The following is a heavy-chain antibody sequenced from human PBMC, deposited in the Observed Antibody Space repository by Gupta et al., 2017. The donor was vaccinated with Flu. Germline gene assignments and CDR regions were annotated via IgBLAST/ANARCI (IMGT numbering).Heavy chain of an antibody. J-gene: IGHJ6*03. CDR3: TTAWLLGYYYYYYMDV. CDR2: IKSEIEGGTT. Sequence: FSNACMNWVRQAPGKGLEWVGRIKSEIEGGTTDYQENVKGRFTISRDDSKNTVYLQMNSLKTDDTGVYYCTTAWLLGYYYYYYMDVWGKGTTVTVSS. CDR1: FSNAC. V-gene: IGHV3-15*01. D-gene: IGHD3-22*01.